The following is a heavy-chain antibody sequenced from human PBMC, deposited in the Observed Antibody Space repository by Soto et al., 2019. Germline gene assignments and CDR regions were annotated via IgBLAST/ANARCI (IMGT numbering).Heavy chain of an antibody. D-gene: IGHD4-4*01. Sequence: LETLSLTCAVSGDSMSSGDYYWGWIRQPPGKGLEGIGSIYYSEGTYYNPSLQSRVAIAVHTPKNQCSLKLKSFTAADTAIYYCHRRTVKIRNNYSGLKTHCFGYCGEXHPVTV. V-gene: IGHV4-39*01. CDR3: HRRTVKIRNNYSGLKTHCFGY. CDR2: IYYSEGT. J-gene: IGHJ4*02. CDR1: GDSMSSGDYY.